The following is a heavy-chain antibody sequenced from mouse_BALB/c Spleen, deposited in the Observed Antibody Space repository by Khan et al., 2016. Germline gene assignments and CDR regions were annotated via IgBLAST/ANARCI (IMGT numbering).Heavy chain of an antibody. CDR2: LWSDGST. J-gene: IGHJ4*01. CDR1: GFSLTSYG. CDR3: ARRDDGGGAMDY. D-gene: IGHD2-3*01. V-gene: IGHV2-6*02. Sequence: QVQLKESGPGLVAPSQSLSITCTVSGFSLTSYGVHWVRQPPGKGLAWLVVLWSDGSTTYNSALKSRLSISKDNSQRQVFLKMNRLQTDDTARYYCARRDDGGGAMDYWGQGTSVTVSS.